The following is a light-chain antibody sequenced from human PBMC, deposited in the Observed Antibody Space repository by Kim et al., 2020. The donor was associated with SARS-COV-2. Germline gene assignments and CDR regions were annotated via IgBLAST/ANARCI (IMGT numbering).Light chain of an antibody. CDR3: QEYYSYSRA. CDR2: KAS. Sequence: DIQMTQSPSTLSASVGDRVTITCRASQSINVWLAWYQQKPGKAPKLLIYKASNLETGVPSRFSGSASGTEFTLTITGLQPDDFAAYYCQEYYSYSRAFGQGTKVEIK. J-gene: IGKJ1*01. V-gene: IGKV1-5*03. CDR1: QSINVW.